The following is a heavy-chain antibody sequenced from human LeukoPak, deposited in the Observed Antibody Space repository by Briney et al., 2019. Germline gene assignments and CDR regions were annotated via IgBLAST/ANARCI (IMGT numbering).Heavy chain of an antibody. J-gene: IGHJ4*02. CDR2: ISGSGGSGGST. Sequence: PGGSLRLSCAASGFTFSNYAMSWVRQAPGKGLEWVSAISGSGGSGGSTYYSDSMKGRFTISRDNSKNTLFLQMNSLRAEDTAVYYCAKESGSTGYFDYWGQGTLVTVSS. CDR1: GFTFSNYA. D-gene: IGHD3-22*01. CDR3: AKESGSTGYFDY. V-gene: IGHV3-23*01.